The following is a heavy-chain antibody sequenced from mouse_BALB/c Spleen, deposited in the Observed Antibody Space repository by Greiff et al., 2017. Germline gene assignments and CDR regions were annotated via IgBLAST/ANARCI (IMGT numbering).Heavy chain of an antibody. Sequence: QVQLQQSGAELMKPGASVKISCKATGYTFSSYWIEWVKQRPGHGLEWIGEILPGSGSTNYNEKFKGKATFTADTSSNTAYMQLSSLTSEDSADYYCARSENYYAMDYWGQGTSVTVSS. CDR3: ARSENYYAMDY. V-gene: IGHV1-9*01. CDR1: GYTFSSYW. J-gene: IGHJ4*01. CDR2: ILPGSGST.